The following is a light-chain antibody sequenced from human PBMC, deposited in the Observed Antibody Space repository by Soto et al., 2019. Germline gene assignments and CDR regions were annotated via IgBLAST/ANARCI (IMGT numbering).Light chain of an antibody. Sequence: EMVMTQSPATLSVSPGERDTLSCRASQSVSTNLAWYQHKPGQPPRLLFYGASTRATGIRARVSGSATGTEFTLTIGSLQSEDFAFYYYQQYYNWPPMYTFGQGTKLEIK. CDR3: QQYYNWPPMYT. CDR2: GAS. J-gene: IGKJ2*01. CDR1: QSVSTN. V-gene: IGKV3-15*01.